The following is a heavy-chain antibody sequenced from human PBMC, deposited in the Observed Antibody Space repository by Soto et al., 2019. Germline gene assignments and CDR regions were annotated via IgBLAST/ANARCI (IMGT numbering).Heavy chain of an antibody. V-gene: IGHV4-34*01. D-gene: IGHD6-19*01. CDR3: ARVLRSGWYQSPLYDY. Sequence: SETLSLTCAVYGGSFSGYYWSWIRQPPGKRLEWIGEINHSGSTNYNPSIKSRVTISVDTSKNQFSLKLNSVTAADTAVYYCARVLRSGWYQSPLYDYWGQGTLVTVSS. J-gene: IGHJ4*02. CDR1: GGSFSGYY. CDR2: INHSGST.